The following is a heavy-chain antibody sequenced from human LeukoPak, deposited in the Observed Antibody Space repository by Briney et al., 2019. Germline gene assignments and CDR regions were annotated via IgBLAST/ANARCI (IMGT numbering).Heavy chain of an antibody. D-gene: IGHD5-18*01. CDR3: ARDLGRGYSYDEGYWFDP. CDR1: GGSISSGDYY. Sequence: PSETLSLTCTVSGGSISSGDYYWSWIRQPPGKGLKGIGYIYYSGSTYYNPSLKSRVTISVDTSKNQFSLKLSSVTAADTAVYYCARDLGRGYSYDEGYWFDPWGQGTLVTVSS. J-gene: IGHJ5*02. CDR2: IYYSGST. V-gene: IGHV4-30-4*01.